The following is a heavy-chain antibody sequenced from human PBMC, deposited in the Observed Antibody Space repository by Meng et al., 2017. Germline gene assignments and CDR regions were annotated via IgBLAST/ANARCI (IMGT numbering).Heavy chain of an antibody. V-gene: IGHV3-11*01. CDR3: ARGPYYDSGYGMDV. D-gene: IGHD3-10*01. J-gene: IGHJ6*02. CDR2: ISGSASTT. Sequence: GGSLRLSCAASGFIFSDYYISWIRQAPGKGLEWISYISGSASTTYYADSVKGRFTISRDNAKNSLYLQMNSLRAEDTAVYYCARGPYYDSGYGMDVWGQGTTVTVSS. CDR1: GFIFSDYY.